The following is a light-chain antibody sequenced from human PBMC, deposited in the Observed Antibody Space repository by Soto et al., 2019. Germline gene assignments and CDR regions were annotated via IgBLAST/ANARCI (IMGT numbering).Light chain of an antibody. CDR2: EVT. V-gene: IGLV2-8*01. Sequence: QSALTQPPSAAGSPGQSVTISCTGTSSDVGGYNYVSWYQQHPGKAPKLVIFEVTKRPSGVPDRFSGSKSGNTASLTVSGRQAEDEADYYCSSYAGSNTPYVFGTGTQLTVL. CDR1: SSDVGGYNY. J-gene: IGLJ1*01. CDR3: SSYAGSNTPYV.